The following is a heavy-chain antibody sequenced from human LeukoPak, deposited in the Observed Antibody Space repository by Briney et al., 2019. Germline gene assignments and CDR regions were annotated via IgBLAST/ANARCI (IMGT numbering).Heavy chain of an antibody. CDR2: IYYSGST. CDR3: ARDVVAASSGTYDY. Sequence: SETLSLTCTVSGGSISSYYWSWIRQPPGKGLEWIGYIYYSGSTNYNPSLKSRVTISVDTSKNQFSLKLSSVTAADTAVYYCARDVVAASSGTYDYWGQGTLVTVSS. J-gene: IGHJ4*02. CDR1: GGSISSYY. D-gene: IGHD2-15*01. V-gene: IGHV4-59*12.